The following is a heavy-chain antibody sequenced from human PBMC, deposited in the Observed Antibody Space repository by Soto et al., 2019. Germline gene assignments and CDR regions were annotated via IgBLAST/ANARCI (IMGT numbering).Heavy chain of an antibody. CDR2: IIPIPGTA. CDR3: ARSQGSSTSLEIYYYYYYGMDV. J-gene: IGHJ6*02. CDR1: GGTFGSYA. V-gene: IGHV1-69*01. Sequence: QVQLVQSGAEVKKPGSSVKVSCKASGGTFGSYAIRWVRQAPGQGLEWMGGIIPIPGTATYAQKFQGRVTIAADESTSTAYMELSSLRSEDTAVYYCARSQGSSTSLEIYYYYYYGMDVWGQGTTVTVSS. D-gene: IGHD2-2*01.